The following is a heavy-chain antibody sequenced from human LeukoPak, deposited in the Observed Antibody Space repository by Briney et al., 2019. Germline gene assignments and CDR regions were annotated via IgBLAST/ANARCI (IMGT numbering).Heavy chain of an antibody. CDR1: GFTFSSYE. D-gene: IGHD2/OR15-2a*01. CDR3: ARDPSMVINYLFDY. CDR2: ISSSGSTI. V-gene: IGHV3-48*03. Sequence: QSGGSLRLSCAASGFTFSSYEMNWVRQAPGKGLEWVSYISSSGSTIYYADSVKGRFTISRDNAKNSLYLQMNSLRAEDTAVYYCARDPSMVINYLFDYWGQGTLVTVSS. J-gene: IGHJ4*02.